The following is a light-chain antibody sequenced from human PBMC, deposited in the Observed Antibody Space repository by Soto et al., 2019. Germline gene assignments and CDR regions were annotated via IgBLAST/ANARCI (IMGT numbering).Light chain of an antibody. CDR3: QQYGSSSYT. CDR1: QSVSSSY. Sequence: EIVLTQSPGTLSLSPGERATLSCRASQSVSSSYLAWYQQKPGQAPRLLIYGASSRATGIPDRFSGSGSGTDFTLTINRLEPEDFAVYRCQQYGSSSYTFGQGTNLEIK. J-gene: IGKJ2*01. V-gene: IGKV3-20*01. CDR2: GAS.